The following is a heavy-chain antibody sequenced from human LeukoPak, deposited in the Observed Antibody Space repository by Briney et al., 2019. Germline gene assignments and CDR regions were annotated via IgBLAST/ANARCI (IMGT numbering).Heavy chain of an antibody. CDR2: ISGSGGRT. D-gene: IGHD2-15*01. CDR3: AKYSEYYLEY. CDR1: GFTFSSYA. V-gene: IGHV3-23*01. J-gene: IGHJ4*02. Sequence: QPGGSLLLSCPSSGFTFSSYAMGWVPQAPGKGLELVSAISGSGGRTYYADSVKGQFTISRDNSKNTLYLQMNSLRAEDTAVYSCAKYSEYYLEYWGQGTLVTVSS.